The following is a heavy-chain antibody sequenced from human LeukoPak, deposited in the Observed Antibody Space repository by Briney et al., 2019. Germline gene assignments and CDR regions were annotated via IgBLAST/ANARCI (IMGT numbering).Heavy chain of an antibody. V-gene: IGHV3-53*01. CDR2: VYSNNDT. CDR3: ARILYISGWSIDY. J-gene: IGHJ4*02. D-gene: IGHD6-19*01. CDR1: GFIVSSKY. Sequence: PGGSLRLSCAASGFIVSSKYMSWVRQAPGKGLEWVSTVYSNNDTYYADPVKGRFSISRDKSKNTLYLQMNSLRAEDTAVYYCARILYISGWSIDYWGQGALVTVSS.